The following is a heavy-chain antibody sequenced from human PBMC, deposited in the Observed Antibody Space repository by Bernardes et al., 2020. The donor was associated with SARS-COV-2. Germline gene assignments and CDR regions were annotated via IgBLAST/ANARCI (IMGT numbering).Heavy chain of an antibody. V-gene: IGHV4-39*01. J-gene: IGHJ4*02. CDR1: GGSISSSSYY. D-gene: IGHD3-3*01. CDR3: ARRDYDFWSGPEGFDY. CDR2: IYYSGST. Sequence: SETLSLTCTVSGGSISSSSYYWGWIRQPPGKGLEWIGSIYYSGSTYYNPSLKSRVTISVDTSKNQFSLKLSSVTAADTAVYYCARRDYDFWSGPEGFDYWGQGTLVTVSS.